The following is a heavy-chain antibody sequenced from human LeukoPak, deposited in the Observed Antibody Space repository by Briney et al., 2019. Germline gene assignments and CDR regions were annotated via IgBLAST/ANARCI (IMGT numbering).Heavy chain of an antibody. CDR3: ARETLIAEGYYYYGMDV. Sequence: PGGSLRLSCAASGFTFSSYAMHWVRQAPGKGLEWVAVIWYDGSNKYYADSVKGRFTISRDNSKNTLYLQMNSLRAEDTAVYYCARETLIAEGYYYYGMDVWGQGTTVTVSS. J-gene: IGHJ6*02. CDR2: IWYDGSNK. D-gene: IGHD6-13*01. CDR1: GFTFSSYA. V-gene: IGHV3-33*08.